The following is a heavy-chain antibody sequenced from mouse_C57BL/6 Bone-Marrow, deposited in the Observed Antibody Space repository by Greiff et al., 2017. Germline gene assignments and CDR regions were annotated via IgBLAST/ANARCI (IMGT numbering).Heavy chain of an antibody. V-gene: IGHV1-54*01. Sequence: QVQLKQSGAELVRPGASVKVSCKASGYAFTNYLIEWVKQRPGQGLEWIGVINPGSGGTNYNEKFKGKATLTVDKSSSTAYMQLSSLTSEDSAVYFCARPRLDDWGQGTTLTVSS. J-gene: IGHJ2*01. CDR2: INPGSGGT. CDR1: GYAFTNYL. CDR3: ARPRLDD.